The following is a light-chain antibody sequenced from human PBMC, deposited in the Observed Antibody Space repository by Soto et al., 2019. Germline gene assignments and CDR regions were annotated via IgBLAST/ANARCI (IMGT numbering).Light chain of an antibody. CDR1: SSDVGDYNY. V-gene: IGLV2-14*01. J-gene: IGLJ1*01. Sequence: QSALTQPASVSGSPGQSITISCTGSSSDVGDYNYVSWYQQHPGKAPKLMIYEVSNRPSGVSNRFSGSKSGNTASLTISGLQAEDEADYYCNSFTSRSTFVFGTGNKVTVL. CDR2: EVS. CDR3: NSFTSRSTFV.